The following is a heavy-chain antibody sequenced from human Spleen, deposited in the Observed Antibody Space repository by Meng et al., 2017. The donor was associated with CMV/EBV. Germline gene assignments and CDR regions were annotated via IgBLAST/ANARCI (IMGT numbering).Heavy chain of an antibody. V-gene: IGHV5-51*01. D-gene: IGHD2-21*01. CDR3: ARRRVVVIATHDAFDI. CDR2: IYPGDSDT. CDR1: GYSFTTYW. J-gene: IGHJ3*02. Sequence: GESLKISCEGSGYSFTTYWIGWVRQMPGKGLEWMGIIYPGDSDTRYSPSFQGQVTISVDRSINTAYLQWNSLKASDTAMYYCARRRVVVIATHDAFDIWGQGTMVTVSS.